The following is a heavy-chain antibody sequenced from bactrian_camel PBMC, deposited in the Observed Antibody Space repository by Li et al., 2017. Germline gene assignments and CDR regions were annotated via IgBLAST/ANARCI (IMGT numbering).Heavy chain of an antibody. D-gene: IGHD1*01. CDR2: IDSDGST. Sequence: HVQLVESGGGSVQAGGSLRLSCSAFGSFENSDCVGWFRQAPGLEREKVAAIDSDGSTRYADSVKGRFTISRDNAKNLLYLQLNNLAAEDTGMYYCGKETHSTLYGSWNPRILGQGTQVTVS. V-gene: IGHV3S53*01. J-gene: IGHJ4*01. CDR1: GSFENSDC.